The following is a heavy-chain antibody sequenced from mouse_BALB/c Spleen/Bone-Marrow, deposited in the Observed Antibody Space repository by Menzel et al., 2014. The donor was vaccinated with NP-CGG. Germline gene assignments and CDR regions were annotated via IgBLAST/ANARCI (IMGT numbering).Heavy chain of an antibody. V-gene: IGHV1-67*01. D-gene: IGHD2-12*01. CDR3: XRRXYDVAMDX. Sequence: LVRPGVSVKISCKGSGYRFTDYAMHWVKQSHAKSLEWIGVISTYSGNTNYNQKFKGKATMTVDKSSSTAYMEXXRXXXXXSAXXXXXRRXYDVAMDXWGXGTSVTVSS. CDR2: ISTYSGNT. CDR1: GYRFTDYA. J-gene: IGHJ4*01.